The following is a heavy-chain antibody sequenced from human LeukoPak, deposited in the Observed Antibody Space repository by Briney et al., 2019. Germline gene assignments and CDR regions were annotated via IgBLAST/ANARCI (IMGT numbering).Heavy chain of an antibody. D-gene: IGHD5-18*01. CDR3: ALGGTAMVQNAFDY. CDR2: IIPILGIA. V-gene: IGHV1-69*04. J-gene: IGHJ4*02. CDR1: LGTFSIYA. Sequence: ASVKVSCKASLGTFSIYAISRARPTPGQRLEWMGRIIPILGIANYTQKFQSRVTITADKSTSTAYMELSSLRSEDTAVYYCALGGTAMVQNAFDYWGQGTLVTVSS.